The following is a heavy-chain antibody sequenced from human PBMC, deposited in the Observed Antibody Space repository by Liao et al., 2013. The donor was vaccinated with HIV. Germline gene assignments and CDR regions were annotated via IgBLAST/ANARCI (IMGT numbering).Heavy chain of an antibody. D-gene: IGHD1-14*01. J-gene: IGHJ4*02. V-gene: IGHV4-61*02. Sequence: QVQLQESGPGLVKPSQTLSLSCTVSGGSISSDLYSWTWIRQPAGKRLEYLARVFTSGITYYNPSLGSRVTISVDVSSNQFSLTLSSVTAADTAVYYCAREGPMSGGTDSWGQGTLVTVSS. CDR2: VFTSGIT. CDR3: AREGPMSGGTDS. CDR1: GGSISSDLYS.